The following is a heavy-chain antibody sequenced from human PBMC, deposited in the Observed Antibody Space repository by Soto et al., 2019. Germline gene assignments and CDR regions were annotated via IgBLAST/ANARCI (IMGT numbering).Heavy chain of an antibody. Sequence: QLQLVQSGAEVKKPGASVKVSCKASGYTFTSYYMHGVRQAPGQGLEWLGIINPSGGSTSYAQKSQSRVPMTTDTSTGTVYMEQSSLRSEDTPVYYCARQGHVAAGAIDYWGHGTPVTVSS. CDR1: GYTFTSYY. CDR3: ARQGHVAAGAIDY. D-gene: IGHD6-13*01. J-gene: IGHJ4*01. CDR2: INPSGGST. V-gene: IGHV1-46*01.